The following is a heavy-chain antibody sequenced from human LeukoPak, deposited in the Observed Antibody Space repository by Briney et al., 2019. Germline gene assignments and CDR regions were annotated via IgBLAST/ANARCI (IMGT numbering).Heavy chain of an antibody. J-gene: IGHJ4*02. CDR2: INSSSTTI. CDR1: GFTFSNYG. Sequence: GGSLRLSCAASGFTFSNYGMNWVRQAPGKGLEWVSYINSSSTTIYYADSVKGRFTVSRDNAKNSLYLQMNSLRAEDTAVYYCAKDAGIAAAGTPDYWGQGTLVTVSS. V-gene: IGHV3-48*04. CDR3: AKDAGIAAAGTPDY. D-gene: IGHD6-13*01.